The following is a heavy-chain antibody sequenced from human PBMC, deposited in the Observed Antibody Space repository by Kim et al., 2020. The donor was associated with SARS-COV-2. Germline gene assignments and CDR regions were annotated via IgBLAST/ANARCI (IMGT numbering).Heavy chain of an antibody. CDR3: ARGKENYYYGMDV. V-gene: IGHV4-34*01. Sequence: PTLMSRVTRSVDTSKNQFYLKRSSVTAADTAVYYCARGKENYYYGMDVWGQGTTVTVSS. J-gene: IGHJ6*02.